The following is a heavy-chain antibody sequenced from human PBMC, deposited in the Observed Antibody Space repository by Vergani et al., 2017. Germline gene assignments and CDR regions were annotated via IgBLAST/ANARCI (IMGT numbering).Heavy chain of an antibody. CDR2: IYYSGST. J-gene: IGHJ4*02. V-gene: IGHV4-39*01. Sequence: QLQLQESGPGLVKPSETLSLTCTVSGGSISSSSYYWGWIRQPPGKGLEWIGSIYYSGSTYYNPSLKSRVTISVDTSKNQFSLKLSSVTAADTAVYYCARTGYDFWSGYLDYWGQGTLVTVSS. CDR1: GGSISSSSYY. D-gene: IGHD3-3*01. CDR3: ARTGYDFWSGYLDY.